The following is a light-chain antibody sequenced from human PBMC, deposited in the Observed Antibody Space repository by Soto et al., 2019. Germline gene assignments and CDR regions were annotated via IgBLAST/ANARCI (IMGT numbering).Light chain of an antibody. CDR3: QQRSNWPPT. CDR2: DAA. CDR1: QNINTY. Sequence: DIQMTQSPYSLSAAVGDRVTIACRASQNINTYLNWYQQKPGKAPKLLMFDAASLQSGVPSRFSGSGSRTDFTLTITSLQPEDFATYYCQQRSNWPPTFGQGTKVEV. J-gene: IGKJ1*01. V-gene: IGKV1-39*01.